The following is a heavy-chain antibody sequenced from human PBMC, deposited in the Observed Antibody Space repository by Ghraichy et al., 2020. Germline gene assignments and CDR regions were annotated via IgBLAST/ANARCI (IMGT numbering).Heavy chain of an antibody. CDR1: GFTFGDYA. D-gene: IGHD5-18*01. CDR3: TRDGLWLGNAFDI. J-gene: IGHJ3*02. CDR2: IRSKAYGGTT. V-gene: IGHV3-49*03. Sequence: GGSLRLSCTASGFTFGDYAMSWFRQAPGKGLEWVGFIRSKAYGGTTEYAASVKGRFTISRDDSKSIAYLQMNSLKTEDTAVYYCTRDGLWLGNAFDIWGQGTMVTVSS.